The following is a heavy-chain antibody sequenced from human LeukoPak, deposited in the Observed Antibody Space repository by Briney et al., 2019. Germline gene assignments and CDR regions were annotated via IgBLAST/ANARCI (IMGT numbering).Heavy chain of an antibody. CDR3: ARDPYCSGGSCGFDY. J-gene: IGHJ4*02. Sequence: PGGSLRLSCAASGFTFSSYTMNWVRQAPGKGLEWVSVVSSSGGTTYCADSVKGRFTISRDNSKNTLYLQMNSLRAEDTAVYYCARDPYCSGGSCGFDYWGQGTLVTVSS. CDR2: VSSSGGTT. V-gene: IGHV3-23*01. D-gene: IGHD2-15*01. CDR1: GFTFSSYT.